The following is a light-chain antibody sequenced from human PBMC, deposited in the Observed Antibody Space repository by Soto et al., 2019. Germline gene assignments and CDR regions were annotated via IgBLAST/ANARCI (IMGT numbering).Light chain of an antibody. CDR2: EVS. J-gene: IGLJ1*01. V-gene: IGLV2-14*01. CDR3: CSYAGSYTHV. Sequence: QSVLTQPASVSGSPGQSITISCTGTSSDVGGYDYVSWYQQHPGKAPKLMIYEVSNRRPGVSDRFSGSKSGNTASLTISGLQAEDEADYYCCSYAGSYTHVFGTGTKV. CDR1: SSDVGGYDY.